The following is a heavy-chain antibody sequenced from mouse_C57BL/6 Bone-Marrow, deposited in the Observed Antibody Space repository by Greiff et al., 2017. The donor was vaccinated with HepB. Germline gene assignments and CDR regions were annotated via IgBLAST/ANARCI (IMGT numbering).Heavy chain of an antibody. CDR2: ISYSGST. Sequence: VQLKESGPGMVKPSQSLSLTCTVTGYSITSGYDWHWIRHFPGNKLEWMGYISYSGSTNYNPSLKSRISITHDTSKNHFFLKLNSVTTEDTATYYCARYYGSSYWYFDVWGTGTTVTVSS. V-gene: IGHV3-1*01. CDR3: ARYYGSSYWYFDV. J-gene: IGHJ1*03. D-gene: IGHD1-1*01. CDR1: GYSITSGYD.